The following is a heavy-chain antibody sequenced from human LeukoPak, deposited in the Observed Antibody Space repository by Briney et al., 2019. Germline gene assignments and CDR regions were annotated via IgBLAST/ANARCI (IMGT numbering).Heavy chain of an antibody. CDR3: VKGRISEDGLDF. Sequence: GGALRLSCAASGFTFSSYAMSWVRQAPGKGLEGVSAISGSGGSKYYADSVKGRFTISRDNSKNMLYLQMNSLRAEDTAVYYCVKGRISEDGLDFWGQGTLVTVSS. V-gene: IGHV3-23*01. D-gene: IGHD6-13*01. J-gene: IGHJ4*02. CDR2: ISGSGGSK. CDR1: GFTFSSYA.